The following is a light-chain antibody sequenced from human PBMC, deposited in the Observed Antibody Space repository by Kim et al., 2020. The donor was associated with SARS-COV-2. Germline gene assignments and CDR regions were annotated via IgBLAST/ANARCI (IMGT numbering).Light chain of an antibody. CDR2: GRN. V-gene: IGLV3-19*01. Sequence: LRQTVKITCQVDSLRSYYASWYQQKPGQAPILVIYGRNNRPSGIPDRFSGSSSVNTASLTITGAQAEDEADYYCNSRDSTGKRWVFGTGTKVTVL. J-gene: IGLJ1*01. CDR3: NSRDSTGKRWV. CDR1: SLRSYY.